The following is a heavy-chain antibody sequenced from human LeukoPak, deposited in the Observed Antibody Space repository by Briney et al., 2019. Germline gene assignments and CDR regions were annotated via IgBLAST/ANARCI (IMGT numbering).Heavy chain of an antibody. CDR1: GGSISSYF. Sequence: PSETLSLTCTVSGGSISSYFWSWIRQPPGKGLEWIGYIYHSGTTNFNPSLKSRVTMSQDTSKNQFSLRLRSVTAADTAVYFCARESRGRFDYWGQGALVTVSS. J-gene: IGHJ4*02. CDR3: ARESRGRFDY. CDR2: IYHSGTT. V-gene: IGHV4-59*01.